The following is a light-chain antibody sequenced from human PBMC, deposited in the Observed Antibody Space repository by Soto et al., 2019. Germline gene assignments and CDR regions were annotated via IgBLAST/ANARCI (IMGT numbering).Light chain of an antibody. Sequence: QSVLTQPRSVSGSPGQSVTISCTGTTSDVGDYNDVSWYQQHPGKAPKLIIFDVSKRPSGVPDRFSGSKSGNPASLTISGIQAGDEADYYCCSYAATYTLVFGSGTKLTVL. CDR1: TSDVGDYND. J-gene: IGLJ1*01. CDR3: CSYAATYTLV. V-gene: IGLV2-11*01. CDR2: DVS.